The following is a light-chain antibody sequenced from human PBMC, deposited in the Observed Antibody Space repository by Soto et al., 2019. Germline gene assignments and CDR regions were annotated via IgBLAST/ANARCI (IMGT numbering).Light chain of an antibody. V-gene: IGKV1-33*01. J-gene: IGKJ4*01. CDR2: DAY. Sequence: DIQMTQSPSSLSASVGDRVTITCQASPHIGYYLNWYQQKPGKAPRLLIYDAYNLQTGVPSRFSGSKSGTDFTLTINALQPEDFGTYFCQQYESLPLTFGGGTKVDIK. CDR1: PHIGYY. CDR3: QQYESLPLT.